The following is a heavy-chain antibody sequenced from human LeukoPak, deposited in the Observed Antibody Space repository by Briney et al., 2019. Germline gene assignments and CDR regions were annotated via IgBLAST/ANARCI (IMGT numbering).Heavy chain of an antibody. CDR2: INTNTGNP. D-gene: IGHD3-22*01. J-gene: IGHJ6*02. CDR3: ARGDSSGYYYWLYYGMDV. CDR1: GYTFTSYA. Sequence: ASVKVSCKASGYTFTSYAMNWVRQDPGQGLEWMGWINTNTGNPTYAQGFTGRFVFSLDTSVSTAYLQISSLKAEDTAVYYCARGDSSGYYYWLYYGMDVWGQGTTVTVSS. V-gene: IGHV7-4-1*02.